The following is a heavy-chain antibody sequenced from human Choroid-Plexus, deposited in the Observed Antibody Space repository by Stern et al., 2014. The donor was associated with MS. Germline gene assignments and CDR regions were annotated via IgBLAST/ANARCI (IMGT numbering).Heavy chain of an antibody. CDR3: AKDRQYLTYFFDH. D-gene: IGHD2/OR15-2a*01. J-gene: IGHJ5*02. Sequence: VHLVESGGVVVQPGRPLRLSCVASGFTLGSCAMHWVRQAPGKGLEWVAGVSYDGSNKYYADSVKGRFTISRDNSQNTLYMQMSSLRPEDTAVYYCAKDRQYLTYFFDHWGQGSLVTVSS. CDR1: GFTLGSCA. V-gene: IGHV3-30*18. CDR2: VSYDGSNK.